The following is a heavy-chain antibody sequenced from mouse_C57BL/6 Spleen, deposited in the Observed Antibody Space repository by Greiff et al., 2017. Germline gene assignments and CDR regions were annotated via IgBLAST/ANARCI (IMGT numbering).Heavy chain of an antibody. D-gene: IGHD2-1*01. CDR1: GFTFTDYY. CDR2: IRNKANGYTT. CDR3: ARDEGNAGYFDY. V-gene: IGHV7-3*01. Sequence: EVQGVESGGGLVQPGGSLSLSCAASGFTFTDYYMSWVRQPPGKALEWLGFIRNKANGYTTEYSASVKGRFTISRDNYQSILYLQMNALGAEDSATYYCARDEGNAGYFDYWGQGTTLTVSS. J-gene: IGHJ2*01.